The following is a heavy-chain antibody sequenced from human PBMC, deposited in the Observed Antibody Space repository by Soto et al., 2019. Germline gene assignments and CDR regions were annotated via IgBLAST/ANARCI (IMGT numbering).Heavy chain of an antibody. V-gene: IGHV4-31*03. CDR1: GGSISSGGYY. CDR3: ASSRFGELYNRFDP. D-gene: IGHD3-10*01. J-gene: IGHJ5*02. CDR2: IYYSGST. Sequence: SETLSLTCTVSGGSISSGGYYWSWIRQHPGKGLEWIGYIYYSGSTYYNPSLKSRVTISVDTSKNQFSLKLSSVTAADTAVYYCASSRFGELYNRFDPWGQGTLVTVSS.